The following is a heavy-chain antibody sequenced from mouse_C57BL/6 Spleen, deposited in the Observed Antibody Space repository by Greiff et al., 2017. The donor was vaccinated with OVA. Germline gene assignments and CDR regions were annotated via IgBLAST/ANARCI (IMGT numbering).Heavy chain of an antibody. CDR3: ARGGYSNSWYFDV. D-gene: IGHD2-5*01. CDR2: ISDGGSYT. Sequence: EVQVEESGGGLVQPGGSLKLSCAASGFTFSSYAMSWVRQTPEKRLEWVATISDGGSYTYYPDNVKGRFTISRDNAKNNLYLQMSHLKSEDTAMYYCARGGYSNSWYFDVWGTGTTVTVSS. V-gene: IGHV5-4*01. CDR1: GFTFSSYA. J-gene: IGHJ1*03.